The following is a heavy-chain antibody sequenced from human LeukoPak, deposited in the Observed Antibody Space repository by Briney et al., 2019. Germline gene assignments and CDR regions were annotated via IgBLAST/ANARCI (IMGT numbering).Heavy chain of an antibody. V-gene: IGHV4-31*03. Sequence: SETLSLTCTVSGGSISSGGYYWSWIRQHPGKGLEWIGYIYYSGSTYYNPSLKSRVTISVDTSKNQFSLKLSSVTAADTAVYYCARSTSAMEAPFDYWGQGTLVTVSS. D-gene: IGHD5-18*01. CDR2: IYYSGST. CDR3: ARSTSAMEAPFDY. CDR1: GGSISSGGYY. J-gene: IGHJ4*02.